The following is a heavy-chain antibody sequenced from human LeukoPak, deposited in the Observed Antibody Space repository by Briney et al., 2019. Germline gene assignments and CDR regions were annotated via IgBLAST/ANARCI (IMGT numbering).Heavy chain of an antibody. CDR1: GFTFSSYA. Sequence: PGGSLRLSCAASGFTFSSYAMSWVRQAPGKGREWVSAISGSGGSTYYADSVKGRFTISRDNSKNTLYLQVNSLRAEDTAVYYCAKGWGVWFGETWGQGTLVTVSS. CDR3: AKGWGVWFGET. CDR2: ISGSGGST. D-gene: IGHD3-10*01. J-gene: IGHJ5*02. V-gene: IGHV3-23*01.